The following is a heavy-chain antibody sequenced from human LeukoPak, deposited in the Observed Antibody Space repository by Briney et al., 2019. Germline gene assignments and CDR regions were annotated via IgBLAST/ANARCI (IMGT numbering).Heavy chain of an antibody. CDR3: AREWWYLDY. CDR2: IKEDGSDT. J-gene: IGHJ4*02. D-gene: IGHD2-15*01. V-gene: IGHV3-7*05. Sequence: GGSLRLSCAASGFTFSTYAMTWARQAPGRGLEWVARIKEDGSDTYYVDSVKGRFTISRDKAKKTVYLQMNSLRVEDTAVYYCAREWWYLDYWGQGTLVTVSS. CDR1: GFTFSTYA.